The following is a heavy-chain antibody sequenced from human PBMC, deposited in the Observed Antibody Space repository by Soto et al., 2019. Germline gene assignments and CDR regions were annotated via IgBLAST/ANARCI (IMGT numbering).Heavy chain of an antibody. CDR1: GYTFTSYD. V-gene: IGHV1-8*01. J-gene: IGHJ6*03. Sequence: GASVKVSCKASGYTFTSYDINWVRQATGQGLEWMGWMNPNSGNTGYAQKFQGRVTMTRNTSISTAYMELSSLRSEDTAVYYCARVRQLVGYFYYYMDVWGNGTTVTVSS. CDR3: ARVRQLVGYFYYYMDV. D-gene: IGHD6-6*01. CDR2: MNPNSGNT.